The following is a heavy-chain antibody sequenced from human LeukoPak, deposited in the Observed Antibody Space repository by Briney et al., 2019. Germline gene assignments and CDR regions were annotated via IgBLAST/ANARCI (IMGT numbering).Heavy chain of an antibody. Sequence: ASVKVSCKASGYTFTSYGISWVRQAPGQGLEWMGWISGHNGNTYYAQKLQGRVTMTTDTSTTTAYMELRSLRSDDTAVFYCARDLYYGSGSYYNDAFDIWGQGTMVTVSS. J-gene: IGHJ3*02. CDR3: ARDLYYGSGSYYNDAFDI. V-gene: IGHV1-18*01. CDR2: ISGHNGNT. CDR1: GYTFTSYG. D-gene: IGHD3-10*01.